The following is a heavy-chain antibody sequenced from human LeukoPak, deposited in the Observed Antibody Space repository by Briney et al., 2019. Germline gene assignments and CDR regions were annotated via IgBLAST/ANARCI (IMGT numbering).Heavy chain of an antibody. Sequence: GGSLRLSCATSGFTFTCCGMHWVRQASGKGLEWVAAISSSDGNSKYYADSVKGRFTISRDNSKNTVYLQMNSLRADDTVVYYSANWSGNRPLYYFDYWGQGTLVTVSS. CDR1: GFTFTCCG. V-gene: IGHV3-30*18. J-gene: IGHJ4*02. D-gene: IGHD3-3*01. CDR3: ANWSGNRPLYYFDY. CDR2: ISSSDGNSK.